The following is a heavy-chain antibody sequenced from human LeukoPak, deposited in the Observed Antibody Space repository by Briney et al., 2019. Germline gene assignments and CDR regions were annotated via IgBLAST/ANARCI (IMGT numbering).Heavy chain of an antibody. D-gene: IGHD2-2*01. Sequence: ASVTVSCKASGYTFTSYDINWVRQATGQGLEWMGWMNPNSGNTGYAQKFQGRVTTTRNTSISTAYMELSSLRSEDTAVYYCARAGSMVPAAIFGYYYYYGMDVWGQGTTVTVSS. V-gene: IGHV1-8*01. J-gene: IGHJ6*02. CDR2: MNPNSGNT. CDR3: ARAGSMVPAAIFGYYYYYGMDV. CDR1: GYTFTSYD.